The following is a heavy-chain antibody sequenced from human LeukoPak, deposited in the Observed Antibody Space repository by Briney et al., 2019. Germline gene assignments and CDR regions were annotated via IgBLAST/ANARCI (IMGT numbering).Heavy chain of an antibody. CDR1: GFTFSSYW. V-gene: IGHV3-7*01. CDR3: ATSGSYRGGEFDY. J-gene: IGHJ4*02. CDR2: IKQDGSEK. D-gene: IGHD1-26*01. Sequence: GGSLRLPCAASGFTFSSYWMSWVRQAPGKGLEWVANIKQDGSEKYYVDSVKGRFTISRDNAKNSLYLQMNSLRAEDTAVYYCATSGSYRGGEFDYWGQGTLVTVSS.